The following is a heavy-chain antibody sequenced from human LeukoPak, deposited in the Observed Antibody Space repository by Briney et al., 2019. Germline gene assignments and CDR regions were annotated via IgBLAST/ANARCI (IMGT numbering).Heavy chain of an antibody. CDR1: GFTFSSYD. Sequence: RGSLRLSCAGSGFTFSSYDMNWVRQAPGKGLEWLSYISTSSRTIYYADSVKGRFTISRDNAKNSLYLQMNSLRAEDTAVYYCARETDSTLFDYWGQGTLVTVSS. V-gene: IGHV3-48*04. D-gene: IGHD2-2*01. J-gene: IGHJ4*02. CDR3: ARETDSTLFDY. CDR2: ISTSSRTI.